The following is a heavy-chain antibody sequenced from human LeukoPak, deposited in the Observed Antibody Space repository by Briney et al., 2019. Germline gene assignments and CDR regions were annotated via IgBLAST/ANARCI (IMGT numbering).Heavy chain of an antibody. CDR2: ITGSGGAT. D-gene: IGHD7-27*01. V-gene: IGHV3-23*01. CDR1: GFAFSTYA. J-gene: IGHJ4*02. Sequence: GGSLRLSCAASGFAFSTYAVNWVRQAPGKGLEWVSAITGSGGATYYADSVKGRFTISRDNSKNTLYLQMNSLRAEDTAAYYCAKDGVNWGSYFENWGQGTLVTVSS. CDR3: AKDGVNWGSYFEN.